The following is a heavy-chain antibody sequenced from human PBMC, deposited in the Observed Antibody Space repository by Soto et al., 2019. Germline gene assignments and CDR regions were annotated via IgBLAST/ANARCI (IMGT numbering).Heavy chain of an antibody. D-gene: IGHD6-13*01. CDR3: VRLYSSSCSWFDS. Sequence: QVQLQESGPGLVKPAETLSLTCTVSGGSVSSGSYYWSWIRQPPGKGLEWIGYIYYSVSTIYNPSIKSRIPIPLDTSKSQFSLKVSAVTAADTAVYYCVRLYSSSCSWFDSWAQGTLVTVSS. CDR1: GGSVSSGSYY. CDR2: IYYSVST. J-gene: IGHJ5*01. V-gene: IGHV4-61*01.